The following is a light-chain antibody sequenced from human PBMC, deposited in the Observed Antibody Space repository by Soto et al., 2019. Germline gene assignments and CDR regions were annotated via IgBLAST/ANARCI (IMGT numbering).Light chain of an antibody. CDR1: QNINHY. V-gene: IGKV1-33*01. CDR2: DSS. Sequence: DIQMTQTQSSLSASVGDRVTITCQASQNINHYLNWYQQKPGRAPKLLIYDSSNLEAGVPSRFRGSGSGTYFTFTISRLQPEDIATYYCQQYENLPTFGQGTRLEI. CDR3: QQYENLPT. J-gene: IGKJ5*01.